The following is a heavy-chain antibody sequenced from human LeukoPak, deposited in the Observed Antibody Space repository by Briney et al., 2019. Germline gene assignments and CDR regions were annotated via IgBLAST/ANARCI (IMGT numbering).Heavy chain of an antibody. V-gene: IGHV3-7*03. Sequence: GGSLGPSCAASGFTFSRYWMNWARQAPGKGLEWVASINHNGNVNYYVDSVKGRFTISRDNAKNSLYLQMSNLRAEDTAVYFCARGGGLDVWGQGATVTVSS. CDR2: INHNGNVN. J-gene: IGHJ6*02. CDR1: GFTFSRYW. CDR3: ARGGGLDV. D-gene: IGHD3-16*01.